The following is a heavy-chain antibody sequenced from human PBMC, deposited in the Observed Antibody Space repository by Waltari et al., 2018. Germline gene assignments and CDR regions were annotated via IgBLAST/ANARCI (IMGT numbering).Heavy chain of an antibody. J-gene: IGHJ3*02. V-gene: IGHV4-39*01. D-gene: IGHD3-3*01. CDR1: GGSISSSSYY. CDR3: ARHSVFFGVVPDAFDI. CDR2: IYYSGRT. Sequence: QLQLQESGPGLVKPSETLSLTCTVSGGSISSSSYYWGWFRQPPGKGLEWIGSIYYSGRTYYNPSLKSRVTISGDTSKDQFSLKLSSVTAADTAVYYCARHSVFFGVVPDAFDIWGQGTMVTVSS.